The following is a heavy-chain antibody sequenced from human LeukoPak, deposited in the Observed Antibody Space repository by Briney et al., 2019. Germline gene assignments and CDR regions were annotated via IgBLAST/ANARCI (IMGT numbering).Heavy chain of an antibody. CDR3: ARTLRYFDWLPGM. CDR2: ISTSGGST. V-gene: IGHV3-23*01. D-gene: IGHD3-9*01. J-gene: IGHJ4*02. CDR1: GFXFSSYA. Sequence: GGSLRLSCAASGFXFSSYAINWVRQAPGKGLGWVSVISTSGGSTYYADSVKGRFTVSRDNSKNTLYLQMNSLRAEDTAVYYCARTLRYFDWLPGMWGQGTLVTVSS.